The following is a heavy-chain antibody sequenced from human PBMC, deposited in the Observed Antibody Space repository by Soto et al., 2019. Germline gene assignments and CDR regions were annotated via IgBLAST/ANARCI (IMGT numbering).Heavy chain of an antibody. CDR1: RFTFSNYA. V-gene: IGHV3-23*01. D-gene: IGHD6-19*01. J-gene: IGHJ4*02. Sequence: PGGSLRLSCAASRFTFSNYAMNWVRRAPGKGLEWVSSIDERGATTSNAESVRGRFTISRDDSKNTLYLQMNSLRDEDTAVYFCAKSRIQGWTRGLYDHWGQGTQVTVSS. CDR2: IDERGATT. CDR3: AKSRIQGWTRGLYDH.